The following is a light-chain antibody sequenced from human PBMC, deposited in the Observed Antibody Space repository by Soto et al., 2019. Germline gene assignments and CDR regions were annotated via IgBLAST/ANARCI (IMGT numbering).Light chain of an antibody. J-gene: IGKJ1*01. CDR1: QSVSSN. CDR2: GAS. V-gene: IGKV3-20*01. Sequence: EIVMTQSPATLSVSPWERATLSCRASQSVSSNLAWYQQKPGQAPRLLIYGASSRATGIPDRFSGSGSGTDFTLTISRLEPEDFAVYYCQQYGSSPGTFGQGTKVDI. CDR3: QQYGSSPGT.